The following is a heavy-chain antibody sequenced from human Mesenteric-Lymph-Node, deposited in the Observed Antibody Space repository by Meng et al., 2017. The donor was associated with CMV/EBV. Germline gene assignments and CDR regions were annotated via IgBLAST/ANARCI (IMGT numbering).Heavy chain of an antibody. D-gene: IGHD6-13*01. Sequence: SGGSVSSTSYYWTWIRQPPGKELEWIGYINYSGRTNYNPSLKSRATIFVDTSKNQFSLNLRSVTAADTAVYYCARGGSSISWYYFDNWGQGTLVTVSS. CDR2: INYSGRT. J-gene: IGHJ4*02. CDR3: ARGGSSISWYYFDN. CDR1: GGSVSSTSYY. V-gene: IGHV4-61*01.